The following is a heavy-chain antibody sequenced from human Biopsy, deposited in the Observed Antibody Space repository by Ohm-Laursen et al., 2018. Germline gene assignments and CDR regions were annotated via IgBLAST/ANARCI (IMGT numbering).Heavy chain of an antibody. CDR2: ISPKSGGT. Sequence: GASVKVSCKASGFSFTGSYIHWVRQAPGQGLEWMGWISPKSGGTNYAQKFQGNITMTKNTSMSTAYMEMSRLRSDDTAVYYCALQSVAQMKNFDYWGQGALVTVSS. V-gene: IGHV1-2*02. CDR1: GFSFTGSY. CDR3: ALQSVAQMKNFDY. D-gene: IGHD6-19*01. J-gene: IGHJ4*02.